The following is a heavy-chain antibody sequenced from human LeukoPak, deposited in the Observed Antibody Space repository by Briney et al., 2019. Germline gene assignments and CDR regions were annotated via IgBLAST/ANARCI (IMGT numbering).Heavy chain of an antibody. Sequence: SETLSLTCTVSGGSISSYYWSWIRLPPGKGLEWIGYIYYTGDTYYNPSLKSRVTISVDTSKNQFSLKLSSVTAAETAVYYCARAVPFDYWGQGTLVTVSS. J-gene: IGHJ4*02. CDR3: ARAVPFDY. V-gene: IGHV4-59*12. CDR2: IYYTGDT. CDR1: GGSISSYY. D-gene: IGHD3-10*02.